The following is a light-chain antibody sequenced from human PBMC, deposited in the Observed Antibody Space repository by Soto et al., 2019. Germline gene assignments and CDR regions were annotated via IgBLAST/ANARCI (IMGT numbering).Light chain of an antibody. V-gene: IGKV1-5*03. CDR3: QQYNSYSGT. J-gene: IGKJ3*01. Sequence: DIQMTRSPSTLSASVGDRVTITCRASQRISNWLAWYQQKPGKAPKLVIYRASTLESGVPSRFSGSGSRTECTLTSNSLQHDDFATYCCQQYNSYSGTFGPGTKVDIK. CDR1: QRISNW. CDR2: RAS.